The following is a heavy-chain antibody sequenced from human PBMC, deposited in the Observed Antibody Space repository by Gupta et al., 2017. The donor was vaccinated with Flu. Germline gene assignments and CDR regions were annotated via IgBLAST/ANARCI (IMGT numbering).Heavy chain of an antibody. J-gene: IGHJ4*02. D-gene: IGHD3-10*01. V-gene: IGHV4-61*02. CDR3: ARDRGLDYFDY. Sequence: QVQLQESGPGLVKPSQTLSLTCTVSGGSISSGSYYWSWIRQPAGKGLEWIGRIYTSGSTNYNPSLKSRVTISVDTSKNQFSLKLSSVTAADTAVYYCARDRGLDYFDYWGQGTLVTVSS. CDR1: GGSISSGSYY. CDR2: IYTSGST.